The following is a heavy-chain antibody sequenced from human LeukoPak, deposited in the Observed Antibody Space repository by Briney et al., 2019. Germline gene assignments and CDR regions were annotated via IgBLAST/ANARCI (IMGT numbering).Heavy chain of an antibody. Sequence: ASVKVSCKASGYTFTGYYMHWVRQAPGQGLEWMGWINPNSGGTNYAQKFQGRVTMTRDTSISTAYMELSRLRSDDKAVYYCARTMIVVARNYLIDYWGQGTLVTVSS. J-gene: IGHJ4*02. CDR3: ARTMIVVARNYLIDY. CDR1: GYTFTGYY. V-gene: IGHV1-2*02. D-gene: IGHD3-22*01. CDR2: INPNSGGT.